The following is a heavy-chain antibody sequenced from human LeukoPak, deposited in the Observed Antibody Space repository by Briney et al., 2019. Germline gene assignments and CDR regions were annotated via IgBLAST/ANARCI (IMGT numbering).Heavy chain of an antibody. V-gene: IGHV4-30-2*01. J-gene: IGHJ6*02. CDR1: GGSISSGGYS. Sequence: PSQTLSLTCAVSGGSISSGGYSWSWIRQPPGKGLEWIGYIYHSGSTYYNPSLKSRVTISVDGSKNQFSLKLSSVTAADTAVYYCATGSYYYYYGMDVWGQGTTVTVSS. CDR3: ATGSYYYYYGMDV. CDR2: IYHSGST. D-gene: IGHD1-26*01.